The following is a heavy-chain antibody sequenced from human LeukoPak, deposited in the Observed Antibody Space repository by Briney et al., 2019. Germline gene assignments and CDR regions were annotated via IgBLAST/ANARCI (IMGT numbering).Heavy chain of an antibody. J-gene: IGHJ3*02. D-gene: IGHD3-10*01. CDR1: GCTFDDYG. CDR2: INWNGGST. V-gene: IGHV3-20*04. Sequence: PGGPLRLSCAASGCTFDDYGMSWVRQAPGKGLEWVSGINWNGGSTGYADSVKGRFTISRDNAKNSLYLQMNSLRAEDTALYYCAREDYYYGSGSPLGAFDIWGQGTMVTVSS. CDR3: AREDYYYGSGSPLGAFDI.